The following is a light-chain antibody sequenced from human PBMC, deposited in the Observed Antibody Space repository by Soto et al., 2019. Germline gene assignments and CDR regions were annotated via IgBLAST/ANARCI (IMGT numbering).Light chain of an antibody. Sequence: EIVLTQSPGTLSLSPGERATLSCRASQSVSNNYLAWYQQKPGQAPRLLIFGASIRVTGIPDRFIGSGSGTDFTLTISRLEPEDFAVYYCQQYGSSGTFGQGTKVDIK. J-gene: IGKJ1*01. CDR2: GAS. CDR1: QSVSNNY. CDR3: QQYGSSGT. V-gene: IGKV3-20*01.